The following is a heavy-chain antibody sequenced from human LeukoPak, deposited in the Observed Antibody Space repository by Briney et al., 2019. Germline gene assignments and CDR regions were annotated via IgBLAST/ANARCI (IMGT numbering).Heavy chain of an antibody. Sequence: PSETLSLTCAVSGGSISSNSYYWGWIRQPPGKGLEWIGSIYYSGSTYYNPSLKSRVTISVDTSKNQFSLKLSSVTAADTAVYYCARESGYHGSGFDPWGQGTLVTVSS. D-gene: IGHD3-10*01. J-gene: IGHJ5*02. CDR3: ARESGYHGSGFDP. CDR2: IYYSGST. CDR1: GGSISSNSYY. V-gene: IGHV4-39*02.